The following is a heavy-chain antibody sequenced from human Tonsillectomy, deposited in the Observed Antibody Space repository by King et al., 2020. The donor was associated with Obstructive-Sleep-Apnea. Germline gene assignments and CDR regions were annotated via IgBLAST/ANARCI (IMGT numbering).Heavy chain of an antibody. J-gene: IGHJ5*02. D-gene: IGHD3-9*01. CDR3: ARDLAALTGYFGGPFDP. CDR1: GFTFSTYS. V-gene: IGHV3-21*01. CDR2: ISSSGSYI. Sequence: EVQLVESGGGLVKPGGSLRLSCAASGFTFSTYSMNWVRQAPGKGLEWVSSISSSGSYIYYADSVMGRFTISRDNAKNSLSLQMNSLRADDTAVYFCARDLAALTGYFGGPFDPWGQGTLVTVSS.